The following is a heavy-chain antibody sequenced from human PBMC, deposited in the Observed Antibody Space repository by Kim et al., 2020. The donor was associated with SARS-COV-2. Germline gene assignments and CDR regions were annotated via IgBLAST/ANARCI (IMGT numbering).Heavy chain of an antibody. Sequence: YNPTLKGRVTISVAPSKNQFSLKLSSVPAADTAVYYCASQYSSGWYVFDYWGQGTLVTVSS. V-gene: IGHV4-59*08. J-gene: IGHJ4*02. CDR3: ASQYSSGWYVFDY. D-gene: IGHD6-19*01.